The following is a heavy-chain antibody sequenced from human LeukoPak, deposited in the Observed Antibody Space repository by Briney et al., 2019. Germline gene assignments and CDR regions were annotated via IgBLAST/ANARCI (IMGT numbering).Heavy chain of an antibody. D-gene: IGHD2-2*01. CDR2: ISSSSSYI. V-gene: IGHV3-21*01. CDR3: ARGVVVPAATFFDY. J-gene: IGHJ4*02. Sequence: GGSLRLSCAASGFTFSSYGMNWVRQAPGKGLEWVSSISSSSSYIYYADSVKGRFTISRDNAKNSLYLQMNSLRAEDTAVYYCARGVVVPAATFFDYWGQGTLVTVSS. CDR1: GFTFSSYG.